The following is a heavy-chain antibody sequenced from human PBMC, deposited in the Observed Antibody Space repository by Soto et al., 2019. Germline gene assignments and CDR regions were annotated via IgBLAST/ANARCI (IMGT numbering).Heavy chain of an antibody. CDR3: ARAYSGQLPRRADYHYAMDV. V-gene: IGHV3-13*05. CDR1: GFTFSTYD. Sequence: GGSLRLSCAASGFTFSTYDMHWVRQATGKGLEWVSAIGAADDPYYSGSVKGRFTISRENAKSSLSLQMNSLRVGDTAVYYCARAYSGQLPRRADYHYAMDVSGPGTTVIVSS. CDR2: IGAADDP. D-gene: IGHD2-2*01. J-gene: IGHJ6*02.